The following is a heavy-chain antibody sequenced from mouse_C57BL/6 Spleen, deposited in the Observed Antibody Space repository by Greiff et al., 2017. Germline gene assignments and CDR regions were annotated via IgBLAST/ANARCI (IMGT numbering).Heavy chain of an antibody. CDR3: ARDITRYFDV. CDR2: ISYDGSN. CDR1: GYSITSGYY. V-gene: IGHV3-6*01. D-gene: IGHD2-4*01. Sequence: EVQLQESGPGLVKPSQSLSLTCSVTGYSITSGYYWNWIRQFPGNKLEWMGYISYDGSNNYNPSLKNRISITRDTSKNQFFLKLNSVTTEDTATYYCARDITRYFDVWGTGTTVTVSS. J-gene: IGHJ1*03.